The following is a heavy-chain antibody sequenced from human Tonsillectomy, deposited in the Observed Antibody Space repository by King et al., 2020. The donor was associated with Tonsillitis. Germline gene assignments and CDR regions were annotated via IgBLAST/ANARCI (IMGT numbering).Heavy chain of an antibody. CDR2: ISSDSSTI. V-gene: IGHV3-48*02. J-gene: IGHJ4*02. CDR1: GFTFSSYS. CDR3: ARTLVNTSTY. Sequence: VQLVESGGGLVQPGGSLRLSCAASGFTFSSYSMNWVRQAPGKGLEWVSYISSDSSTIYYADSVKGRFAISRDNAKNSLYLQMNSLRDEDTAVYYCARTLVNTSTYWGQGTLVTVSS. D-gene: IGHD4-17*01.